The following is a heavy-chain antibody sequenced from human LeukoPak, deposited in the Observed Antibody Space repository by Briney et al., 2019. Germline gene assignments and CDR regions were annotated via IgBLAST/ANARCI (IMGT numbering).Heavy chain of an antibody. CDR3: ASMSIAATDAFDI. CDR2: ISSSSSYI. Sequence: GGSLRLSCAASGFTFSRYWMHWVRQAPGKGLEWVSSISSSSSYIYYADSVKGRFTISRDNAKNSLYLQMNSLRAEDTAVYYCASMSIAATDAFDIWGQGTMVTVSS. D-gene: IGHD6-6*01. J-gene: IGHJ3*02. CDR1: GFTFSRYW. V-gene: IGHV3-21*01.